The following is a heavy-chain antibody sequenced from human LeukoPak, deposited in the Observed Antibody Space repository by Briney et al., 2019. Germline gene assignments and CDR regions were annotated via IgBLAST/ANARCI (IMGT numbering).Heavy chain of an antibody. V-gene: IGHV3-23*01. Sequence: GGSLRLSCAASGFTFSSYAMSWVRQAPGKGLEWVSGISGSGGSTYYADPVKGRFTISRDNSKNTLYLQMNSLRADDTAVYYSAKDWDQLLYYFDYWGQGTLVTVSS. CDR2: ISGSGGST. D-gene: IGHD2-2*01. CDR3: AKDWDQLLYYFDY. CDR1: GFTFSSYA. J-gene: IGHJ4*02.